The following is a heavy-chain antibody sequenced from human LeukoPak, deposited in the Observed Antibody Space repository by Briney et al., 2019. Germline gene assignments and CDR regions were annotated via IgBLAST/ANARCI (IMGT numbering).Heavy chain of an antibody. CDR3: AGTYSSSPYYFDY. D-gene: IGHD6-6*01. CDR2: INHSGST. CDR1: GGSFSGYY. V-gene: IGHV4-34*01. J-gene: IGHJ4*02. Sequence: KPSETLSLTCAVYGGSFSGYYWSWIRQPPGKGLEWIGEINHSGSTNYNPSLKSRVTISVDTSKNQFSLKLSSVTAADTAVYYCAGTYSSSPYYFDYWGQGTLVTVSS.